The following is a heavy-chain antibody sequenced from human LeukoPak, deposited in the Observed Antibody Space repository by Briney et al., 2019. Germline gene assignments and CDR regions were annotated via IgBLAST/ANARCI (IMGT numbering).Heavy chain of an antibody. J-gene: IGHJ6*02. Sequence: GGSLGLSCAASGFTFSSYWMTWVRQTPGKGLEWVANIREDGSEKNYVDSVKGRFTISRDSANNILYLQMNSLRAEDTAMYYCARDETKGSSWFYYYGMGVWGQGTTVTVSS. V-gene: IGHV3-7*03. D-gene: IGHD6-13*01. CDR3: ARDETKGSSWFYYYGMGV. CDR1: GFTFSSYW. CDR2: IREDGSEK.